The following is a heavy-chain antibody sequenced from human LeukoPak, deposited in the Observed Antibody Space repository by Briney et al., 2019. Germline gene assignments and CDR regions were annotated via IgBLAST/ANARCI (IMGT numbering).Heavy chain of an antibody. D-gene: IGHD5-12*01. Sequence: PGRSLRLSCAASGFTFDDYAMHWVRQAPGKGLEWVSGISWNSGSIGYADSVKGRFTISRDNAKNSLYLQMNSLRAEDTALYYCAKDIWGYSGYVDYWGQGTLVTVSS. CDR2: ISWNSGSI. J-gene: IGHJ4*02. CDR1: GFTFDDYA. V-gene: IGHV3-9*01. CDR3: AKDIWGYSGYVDY.